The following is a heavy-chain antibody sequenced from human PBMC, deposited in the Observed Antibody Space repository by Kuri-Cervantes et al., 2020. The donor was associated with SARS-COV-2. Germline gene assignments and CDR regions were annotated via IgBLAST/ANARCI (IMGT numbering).Heavy chain of an antibody. V-gene: IGHV3-30-3*01. Sequence: GESLKISCAASGFTFSSYAMHWVRRAPGKGLEWVAVISYDGSNKYYADSVKGRFTISRDNSKNTLYLQMNSLKTEDTAVYYCTRLTFPYYYYMDVWGKGTTVTVSS. CDR3: TRLTFPYYYYMDV. J-gene: IGHJ6*03. CDR2: ISYDGSNK. CDR1: GFTFSSYA. D-gene: IGHD3-9*01.